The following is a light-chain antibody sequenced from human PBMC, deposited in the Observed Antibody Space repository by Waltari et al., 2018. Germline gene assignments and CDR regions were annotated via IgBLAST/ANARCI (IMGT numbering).Light chain of an antibody. Sequence: QSALTQPPSASGSPGQSVTIPCTGTSSDVGGYNYVPWYQQHPGKAPKPMIYEVSKRPSGVPDRFSGSKSGNTASLTVSGLQAEDEADYYCSSYAGSNNLIFGGGTKLTVL. CDR2: EVS. CDR3: SSYAGSNNLI. V-gene: IGLV2-8*01. J-gene: IGLJ2*01. CDR1: SSDVGGYNY.